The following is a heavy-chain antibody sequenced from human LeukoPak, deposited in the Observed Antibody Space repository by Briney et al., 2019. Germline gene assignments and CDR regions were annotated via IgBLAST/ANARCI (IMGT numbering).Heavy chain of an antibody. V-gene: IGHV3-21*01. D-gene: IGHD2-15*01. CDR3: ARARASGRSGFDY. CDR2: ISSSSSYI. J-gene: IGHJ4*02. CDR1: GFTFSSYS. Sequence: GGSLRLSCAASGFTFSSYSMNWVRQAPGKGLEWVSSISSSSSYIYYEDSVKGRFTISRDNAKNSLDLQMNSLRDEDTAVYYCARARASGRSGFDYWGQGTLVTVSS.